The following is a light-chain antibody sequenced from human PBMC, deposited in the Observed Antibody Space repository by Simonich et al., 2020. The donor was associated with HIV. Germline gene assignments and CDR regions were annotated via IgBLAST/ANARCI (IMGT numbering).Light chain of an antibody. CDR1: QTVLYSSNNKNY. V-gene: IGKV4-1*01. CDR2: WAS. CDR3: QQSYSTPYT. J-gene: IGKJ2*01. Sequence: DIVMTQSPDSLAVSLGERATINCKSSQTVLYSSNNKNYLAWYQQKPGQPPKLLIYWASTRESGVPDRLSGSGSWTDFTLTISSLQAEDVAVYYCQQSYSTPYTFGQGTKLEIK.